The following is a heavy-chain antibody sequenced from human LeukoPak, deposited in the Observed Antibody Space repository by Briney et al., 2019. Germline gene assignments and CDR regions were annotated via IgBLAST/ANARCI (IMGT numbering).Heavy chain of an antibody. CDR3: ARKDIVVVPAAMPVGFDP. D-gene: IGHD2-2*01. CDR2: INPNSGGT. CDR1: GYTFTGYY. V-gene: IGHV1-2*02. Sequence: ASVKVSCKASGYTFTGYYMHWVRQAPGQGLEWMGWINPNSGGTNYAQKFQGRVTMTRDTSISTAYMELSRLRSDDTAVYYCARKDIVVVPAAMPVGFDPWGQGTLVTVPS. J-gene: IGHJ5*02.